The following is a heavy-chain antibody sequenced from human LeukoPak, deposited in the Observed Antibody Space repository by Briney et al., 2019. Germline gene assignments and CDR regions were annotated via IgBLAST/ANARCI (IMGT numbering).Heavy chain of an antibody. CDR1: GYIFTSYG. J-gene: IGHJ4*02. V-gene: IGHV1-18*01. Sequence: ASVKVSCKASGYIFTSYGISWVRQAPGQGLEWIGWISTYNGNTNYAQKLQGRVTMTADTSTSTAYMELRSLTADDTAVYYCARKVAAFYYYDYWGQGTLVTVSS. CDR2: ISTYNGNT. CDR3: ARKVAAFYYYDY.